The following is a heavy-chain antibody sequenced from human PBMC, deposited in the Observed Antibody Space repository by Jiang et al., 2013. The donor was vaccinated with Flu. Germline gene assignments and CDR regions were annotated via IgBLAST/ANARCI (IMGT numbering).Heavy chain of an antibody. V-gene: IGHV4-59*08. J-gene: IGHJ6*02. D-gene: IGHD2-21*02. CDR1: GGSISSYY. CDR2: ISYTGNT. CDR3: ARRKSCGGDCPWYGLDV. Sequence: PGLVKPSETLSLTCTVSGGSISSYYYNWIRRPPGKGLEWIGHISYTGNTDYNPSLQSRVTISLDTSKSQISLKLSSVTAADTAVYYCARRKSCGGDCPWYGLDVWGQGTTVIVSS.